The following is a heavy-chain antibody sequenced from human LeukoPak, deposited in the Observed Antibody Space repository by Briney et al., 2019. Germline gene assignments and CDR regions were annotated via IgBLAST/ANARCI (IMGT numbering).Heavy chain of an antibody. CDR3: ARQGYDFWSDYYFDY. D-gene: IGHD3-3*01. CDR2: INPNSGGT. J-gene: IGHJ4*02. Sequence: ASVKVSCKASGYTFTGYYMHWVRQAPGQGLEWMGWINPNSGGTNYAQKFQGRVIMTRDTSISTAYMELSRLRSDDTAVYYCARQGYDFWSDYYFDYWGQGTPVTVSS. CDR1: GYTFTGYY. V-gene: IGHV1-2*02.